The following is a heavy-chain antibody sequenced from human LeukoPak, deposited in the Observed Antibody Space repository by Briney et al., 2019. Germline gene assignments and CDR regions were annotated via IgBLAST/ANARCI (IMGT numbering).Heavy chain of an antibody. D-gene: IGHD3-10*01. V-gene: IGHV3-7*01. CDR3: AKVAKYYYGPETYYFFEQ. CDR1: GFPFSTYW. J-gene: IGHJ4*02. Sequence: GGSLRLSCAASGFPFSTYWMSWVRQAPGKGLEWVANINQDGTEKYYVDSVKGRFSISRDYAKNLLYLQMNSLRVEDTAVYYYAKVAKYYYGPETYYFFEQWGQGTPVTASS. CDR2: INQDGTEK.